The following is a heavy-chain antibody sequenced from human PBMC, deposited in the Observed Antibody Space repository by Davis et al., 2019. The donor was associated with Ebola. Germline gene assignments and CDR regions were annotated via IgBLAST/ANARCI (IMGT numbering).Heavy chain of an antibody. CDR2: ISAYNGNT. CDR1: GYTFTSYG. J-gene: IGHJ4*02. Sequence: AASVKVSCKASGYTFTSYGISWVRQAPGQGLEWMVWISAYNGNTNYAQKLQGRVTMTTDTSTSTAYMELRSLRSDDTAVYYCARGGSWTTGTTFWDYWGQGTLVTVSS. V-gene: IGHV1-18*01. CDR3: ARGGSWTTGTTFWDY. D-gene: IGHD1-1*01.